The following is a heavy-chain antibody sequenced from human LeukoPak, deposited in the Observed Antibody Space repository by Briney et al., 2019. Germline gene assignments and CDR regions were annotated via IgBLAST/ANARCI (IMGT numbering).Heavy chain of an antibody. V-gene: IGHV1-69*13. CDR1: GGTFSSYA. CDR2: IIPIFGTA. D-gene: IGHD3-22*01. CDR3: ARDYDSSGYYRTGFDY. J-gene: IGHJ4*02. Sequence: GASVKVSCKASGGTFSSYAISWVRQAPGQGLEWMGGIIPIFGTANYAQKFQGRVTITADESTSTAYMELSSLRSEDTAVYYCARDYDSSGYYRTGFDYWGQGTLVTVSS.